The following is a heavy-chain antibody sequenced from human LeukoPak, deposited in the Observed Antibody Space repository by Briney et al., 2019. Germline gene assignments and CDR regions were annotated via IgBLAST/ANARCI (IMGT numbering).Heavy chain of an antibody. J-gene: IGHJ4*02. CDR3: ARDASGGNLPFDY. CDR1: GFTFSSHE. CDR2: ISSSGNTK. V-gene: IGHV3-48*03. Sequence: GGSLRLSCTASGFTFSSHEMNWVRQAPGKGLEWVSYISSSGNTKYYADSVRGRFTISRDNGKNSLYLQMNSLRVEDTAVYYCARDASGGNLPFDYWGQGTPVTVSS. D-gene: IGHD4-23*01.